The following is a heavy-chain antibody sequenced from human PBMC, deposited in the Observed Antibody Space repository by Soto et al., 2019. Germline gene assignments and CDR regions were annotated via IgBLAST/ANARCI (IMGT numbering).Heavy chain of an antibody. J-gene: IGHJ4*02. CDR2: IYPGDSDT. CDR1: GYSFTSYW. Sequence: GESLKISCKGSGYSFTSYWIDWVRQMPGKGLEWMGIIYPGDSDTRYSPSFQGQVTISADKSISTAYLQWSSLKASDTAMYYCARGPDYYDSSGYYYYFDYWGQGTLVTVSS. V-gene: IGHV5-51*01. D-gene: IGHD3-22*01. CDR3: ARGPDYYDSSGYYYYFDY.